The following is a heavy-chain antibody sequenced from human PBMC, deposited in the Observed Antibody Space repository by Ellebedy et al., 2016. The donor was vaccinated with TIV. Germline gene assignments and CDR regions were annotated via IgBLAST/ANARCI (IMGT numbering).Heavy chain of an antibody. Sequence: SETLSLTCTVSGGSISSSSYYWGWIRQPPGKGLEWIGSIYYSGSTYYNPSLKSRVTISVDTSKNQFSLKLSSVTAADTAVYYCARVDYYGSGSYLSPGGYYYYGMDVWGQGTTVTVSS. CDR2: IYYSGST. J-gene: IGHJ6*02. D-gene: IGHD3-10*01. CDR1: GGSISSSSYY. V-gene: IGHV4-39*01. CDR3: ARVDYYGSGSYLSPGGYYYYGMDV.